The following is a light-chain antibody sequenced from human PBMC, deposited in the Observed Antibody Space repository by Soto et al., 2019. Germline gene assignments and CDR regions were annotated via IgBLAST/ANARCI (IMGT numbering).Light chain of an antibody. CDR1: QGMSTY. CDR2: SAS. J-gene: IGKJ4*01. V-gene: IGKV1-9*01. Sequence: DIQLTQSPSFLSASVGDTVTITCRASQGMSTYLAWYQQKPGKVPKLLIRSASTLQSGVPPRFSGGGSGTEFTITICTRRPDDSGIYYCQQLNGYQLAFGGGTNVEIK. CDR3: QQLNGYQLA.